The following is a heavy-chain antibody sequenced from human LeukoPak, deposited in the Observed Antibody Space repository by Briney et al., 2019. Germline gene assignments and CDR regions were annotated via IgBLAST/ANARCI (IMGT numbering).Heavy chain of an antibody. D-gene: IGHD4/OR15-4a*01. Sequence: RGSLRLSCAASGFTFSSSTMNWVRRAPGKGLEWVSSISSSSDYIYYADSVKGRFTISRDNAKNSLYLQMNSLRAEDTAVYYCVRIPNSANFPNWFDPWGQGTLVTVSS. CDR3: VRIPNSANFPNWFDP. V-gene: IGHV3-21*01. CDR1: GFTFSSST. J-gene: IGHJ5*02. CDR2: ISSSSDYI.